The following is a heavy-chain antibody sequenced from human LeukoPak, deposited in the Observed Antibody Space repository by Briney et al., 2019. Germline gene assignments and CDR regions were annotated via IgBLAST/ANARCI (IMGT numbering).Heavy chain of an antibody. J-gene: IGHJ5*02. CDR1: VRPLSILY. V-gene: IGHV4-59*07. CDR3: PRTNYYGWFDP. D-gene: IGHD3-22*01. Sequence: PSVTLSLLYSVCVRPLSILYWLCIRGPPGKGREGIGYIYYSWSTNLNPSLKRRVTISVVTSKNQFSLKLSSVTAADTAVYYCPRTNYYGWFDPWGQGTLVTVSS. CDR2: IYYSWST.